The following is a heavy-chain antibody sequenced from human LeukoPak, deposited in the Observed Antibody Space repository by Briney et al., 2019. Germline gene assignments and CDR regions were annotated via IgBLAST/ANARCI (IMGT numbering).Heavy chain of an antibody. CDR2: IIPILGIA. CDR1: GGTFSSYA. V-gene: IGHV1-69*04. J-gene: IGHJ4*02. CDR3: ARENQLLRNYFDY. D-gene: IGHD2-2*01. Sequence: SVKVSCKASGGTFSSYAISWVRQAPGQGLEWMGRIIPILGIANYAQKLQGRVTMTTDTSTSTAYMELRSLRSDDTAVYYCARENQLLRNYFDYWGQGTLVTVSS.